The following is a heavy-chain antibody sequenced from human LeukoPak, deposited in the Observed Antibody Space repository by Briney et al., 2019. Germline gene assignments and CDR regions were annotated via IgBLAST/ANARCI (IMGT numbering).Heavy chain of an antibody. CDR3: ARDRTRELRAPDAFDI. Sequence: GASVKVSCKASGYTFTSYYMHWVRQAPGQGLEWMGIINPSGGSTSYAQKFQGRVTMTRDTSISTAYMELSRLRSDDTAVYYCARDRTRELRAPDAFDIWGQGTMVTVSS. D-gene: IGHD1-26*01. CDR1: GYTFTSYY. CDR2: INPSGGST. V-gene: IGHV1-46*01. J-gene: IGHJ3*02.